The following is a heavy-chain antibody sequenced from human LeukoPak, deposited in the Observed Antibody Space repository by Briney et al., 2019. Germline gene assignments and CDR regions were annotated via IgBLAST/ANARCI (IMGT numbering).Heavy chain of an antibody. J-gene: IGHJ6*02. CDR2: ISAYNGNT. CDR3: AREVSLWFGELFFPSSSYGMDV. V-gene: IGHV1-18*01. D-gene: IGHD3-10*01. Sequence: GASVKVSCKASGYTFTGYGISWVRQAPGQGLEWMGWISAYNGNTNYAQKLQGRVTMTTDTSTSTAYMELRSLRSDDTAVYYCAREVSLWFGELFFPSSSYGMDVWGQGTTVTVSS. CDR1: GYTFTGYG.